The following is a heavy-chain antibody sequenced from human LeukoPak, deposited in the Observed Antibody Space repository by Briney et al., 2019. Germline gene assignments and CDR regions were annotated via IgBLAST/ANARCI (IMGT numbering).Heavy chain of an antibody. J-gene: IGHJ4*02. D-gene: IGHD6-19*01. V-gene: IGHV1-69*13. CDR2: IIPIFGTA. CDR3: ARGIAVAGTIFDY. Sequence: GASVKVSCKASGYTFTSYGISWVRQAPGQGLEWMGGIIPIFGTANYAQKFQGRVTITADESTSTAYMELSSLRSEDTAVYYCARGIAVAGTIFDYWGQGTLVTVSS. CDR1: GYTFTSYG.